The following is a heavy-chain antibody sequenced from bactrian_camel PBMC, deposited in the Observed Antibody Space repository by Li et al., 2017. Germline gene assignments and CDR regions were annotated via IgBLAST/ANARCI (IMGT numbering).Heavy chain of an antibody. Sequence: HVQLVESGGGSVQAGGSLTLSCAGSGFRCSVCSMGWYRRAPGKERVVVSTIRSDGITSYADSVKGRFTISRDNAKNALYLQMTALKSEDTAVYYCATGRPSAVRPDFGYWGQGTQVTVS. CDR3: ATGRPSAVRPDFGY. V-gene: IGHV3S55*01. J-gene: IGHJ6*01. CDR2: IRSDGIT. CDR1: GFRCSVCS.